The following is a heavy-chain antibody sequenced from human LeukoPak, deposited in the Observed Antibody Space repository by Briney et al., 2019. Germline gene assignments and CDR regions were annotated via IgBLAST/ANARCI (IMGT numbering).Heavy chain of an antibody. J-gene: IGHJ4*02. CDR3: ARELGDYPDY. D-gene: IGHD1-7*01. CDR2: IYPDDSDT. Sequence: GESLKISCQASGYNFSNYWIGWVRQMPGRGLEWMVMIYPDDSDTRYNPSFQGLVTVSADKSINTAYLQWSSLKASDTAMYYCARELGDYPDYWGQGTLVTVSS. CDR1: GYNFSNYW. V-gene: IGHV5-51*01.